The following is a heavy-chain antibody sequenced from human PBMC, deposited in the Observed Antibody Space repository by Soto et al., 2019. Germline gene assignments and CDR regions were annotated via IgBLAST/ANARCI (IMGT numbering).Heavy chain of an antibody. Sequence: ASVKVSCKASGYTFTGYYMHWVRQAPGQGLEWMGWINPSSGGTNYAQKFQGRVTMTRDTSISTAYMELSRLRSDDTAVYYCAIIRFLEAEADYWGQGTLATVSS. CDR3: AIIRFLEAEADY. V-gene: IGHV1-2*02. J-gene: IGHJ4*02. D-gene: IGHD3-3*01. CDR1: GYTFTGYY. CDR2: INPSSGGT.